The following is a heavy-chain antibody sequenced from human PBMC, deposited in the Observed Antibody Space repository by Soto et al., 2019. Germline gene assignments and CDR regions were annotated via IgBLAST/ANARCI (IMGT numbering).Heavy chain of an antibody. CDR1: GGSISGFY. CDR2: KYYSGNT. J-gene: IGHJ6*02. Sequence: PSETLSLTCAVSGGSISGFYLSWIRQAPGKELEWLGYKYYSGNTNYNPSLKGRLTMSVDTSKNHFSLILTSVTAADTAVYYCARGFALAARGMDVWGQGTTVTVSS. V-gene: IGHV4-59*01. D-gene: IGHD6-6*01. CDR3: ARGFALAARGMDV.